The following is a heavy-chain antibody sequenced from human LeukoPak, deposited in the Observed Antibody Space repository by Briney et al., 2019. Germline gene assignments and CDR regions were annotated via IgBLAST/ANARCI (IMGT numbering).Heavy chain of an antibody. CDR2: IRYDGSNK. CDR1: GFTFSSYA. V-gene: IGHV3-33*08. J-gene: IGHJ6*03. CDR3: ARSQDGSGSYFYYFYIDV. D-gene: IGHD3-10*01. Sequence: GGSLRLSCAASGFTFSSYAMNWVRQAPGKGLESVAFIRYDGSNKYYADSVKGRFTVSRDNSKNILYLQMNSLRAEDTAVYYCARSQDGSGSYFYYFYIDVWGRGTTV.